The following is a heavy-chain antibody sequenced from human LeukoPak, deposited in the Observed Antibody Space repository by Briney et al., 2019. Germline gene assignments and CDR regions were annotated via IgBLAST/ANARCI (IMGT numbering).Heavy chain of an antibody. D-gene: IGHD3-16*01. Sequence: GASVKVSCKASGYTFTGYYMHYVRQAPGQGLEWMGRINPNSGAADYAQKFQGRVTMTRDTSISTAYMDLSSLKSDDTAVYYCARESWGRKDAFDIWGQGTMVTVSS. CDR1: GYTFTGYY. CDR3: ARESWGRKDAFDI. V-gene: IGHV1-2*06. J-gene: IGHJ3*02. CDR2: INPNSGAA.